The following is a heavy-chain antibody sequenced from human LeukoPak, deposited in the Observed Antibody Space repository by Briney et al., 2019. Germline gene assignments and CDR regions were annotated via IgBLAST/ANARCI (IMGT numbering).Heavy chain of an antibody. CDR3: ARDTDYGDLDY. V-gene: IGHV1-18*01. CDR2: VSAENGNT. Sequence: ASVKVSCKASGYTFTTFGISWVRQAPGQGLEWMGWVSAENGNTEFAERVQGRVSMTTDRTTTTAYMELRSLRSDDTAVYFCARDTDYGDLDYWGQGTLVTVSS. J-gene: IGHJ4*02. CDR1: GYTFTTFG. D-gene: IGHD4-17*01.